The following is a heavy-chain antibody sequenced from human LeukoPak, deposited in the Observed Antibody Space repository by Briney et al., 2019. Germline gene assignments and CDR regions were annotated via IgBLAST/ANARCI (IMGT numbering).Heavy chain of an antibody. CDR1: GFTFDDYT. Sequence: GGSLRLSCAASGFTFDDYTMHWVRQAPGKGLEWVSLISWDGGSTYNADSVKGRFTISRDNSKNSLYLQMDRLRAEDTAVYYCARDSKYYDFWSGYLWFDPWGQGTLVTVSS. J-gene: IGHJ5*02. CDR2: ISWDGGST. D-gene: IGHD3-3*01. V-gene: IGHV3-43*01. CDR3: ARDSKYYDFWSGYLWFDP.